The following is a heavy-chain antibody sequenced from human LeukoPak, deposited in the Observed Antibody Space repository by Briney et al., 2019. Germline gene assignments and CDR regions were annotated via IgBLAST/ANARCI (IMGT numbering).Heavy chain of an antibody. CDR2: MWYDESDE. CDR3: ARDPYYGSGKYYHGMDL. V-gene: IGHV3-33*01. CDR1: GFTFSNYG. J-gene: IGHJ6*02. Sequence: QPGRSLRLSCVASGFTFSNYGMHWVRQAPGKGLEWVAVMWYDESDEYSGDSVKGRFTISRDKSKNTLYLQMNSLRAEDTAVYYCARDPYYGSGKYYHGMDLWGQGTTVTVSS. D-gene: IGHD3-10*01.